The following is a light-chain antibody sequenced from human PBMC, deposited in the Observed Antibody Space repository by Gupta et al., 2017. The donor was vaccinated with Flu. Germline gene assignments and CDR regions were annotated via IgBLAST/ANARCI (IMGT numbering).Light chain of an antibody. J-gene: IGKJ1*01. Sequence: DIQMTQSPSSLSASVGDRVTITCRASQGIRNDLAWYQQKPGKAPKRLIYAASTLQNGVPSRFSGSGSGTEFTLTISSLQPEDFATYYCLQHDSLWTFGQGTKVEIK. CDR3: LQHDSLWT. V-gene: IGKV1-17*01. CDR1: QGIRND. CDR2: AAS.